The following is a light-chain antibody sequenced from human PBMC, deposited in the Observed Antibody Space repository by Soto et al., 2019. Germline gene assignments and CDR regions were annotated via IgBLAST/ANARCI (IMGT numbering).Light chain of an antibody. CDR2: AAS. J-gene: IGKJ1*01. V-gene: IGKV1-39*01. CDR1: QSISSY. Sequence: SQMTRSPPCRSACVGARVTITCRASQSISSYLNWYQQRPGKAPKLLIYAASSLQSGVPSRFSGSGSGTDFTLTISSLQPEDFATYSFQQCYSRTWTVGQGTRVENK. CDR3: QQCYSRTWT.